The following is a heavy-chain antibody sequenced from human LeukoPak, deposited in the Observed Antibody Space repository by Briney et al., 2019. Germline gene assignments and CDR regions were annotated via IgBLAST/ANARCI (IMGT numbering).Heavy chain of an antibody. Sequence: GGSLRLSCAASGFTFSDYYTSWIRQAPGKGLEWVSYISSSGSTIYYADSVKGRFTISRDNAKNSLYLQMNSLRAEDTAVYYCASRAAAGIWPAAVLPYYGMDVWGQGTTVTVSS. CDR1: GFTFSDYY. D-gene: IGHD6-13*01. V-gene: IGHV3-11*01. CDR3: ASRAAAGIWPAAVLPYYGMDV. CDR2: ISSSGSTI. J-gene: IGHJ6*02.